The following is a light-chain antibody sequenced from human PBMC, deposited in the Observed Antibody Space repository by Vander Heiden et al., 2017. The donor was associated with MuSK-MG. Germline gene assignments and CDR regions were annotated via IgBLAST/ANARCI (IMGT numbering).Light chain of an antibody. J-gene: IGLJ2*01. CDR2: GNS. CDR3: QSYDSSLSGVV. Sequence: QSVLPQPPSVSRAPGQRVTISCTGSSSNIGAGYDVHWYQQLPGTAPKLLIYGNSNRPSGVPDRFSGSKSGTSASLAITGLQAEDEADYYCQSYDSSLSGVVFGGGTKLTVL. V-gene: IGLV1-40*01. CDR1: SSNIGAGYD.